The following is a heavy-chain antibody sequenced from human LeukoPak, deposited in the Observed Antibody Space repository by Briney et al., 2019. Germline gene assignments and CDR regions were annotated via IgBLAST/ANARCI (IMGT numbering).Heavy chain of an antibody. V-gene: IGHV3-23*01. J-gene: IGHJ4*02. Sequence: PGGSLRLSCAASGFTFSNYGMTWVRQAPGKGLEWVSTISTSGGSTYYADSVKGRFTISRGNSKNTLYLQMNSLRAEDTAVYYCAKDRYCSGGNCYSFDYWGQGTLVTVSS. D-gene: IGHD2-15*01. CDR1: GFTFSNYG. CDR2: ISTSGGST. CDR3: AKDRYCSGGNCYSFDY.